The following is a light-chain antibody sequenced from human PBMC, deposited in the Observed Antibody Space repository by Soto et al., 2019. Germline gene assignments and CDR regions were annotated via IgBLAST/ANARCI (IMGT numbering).Light chain of an antibody. CDR1: QSVSSN. CDR2: GAS. CDR3: QQYNNWPPRIT. V-gene: IGKV3-15*01. J-gene: IGKJ5*01. Sequence: EIVMTQSPATLSVSPGERATLSCRASQSVSSNLAGNQQKPGQAPRLLIYGASTRATGIPARFSGSGSGTEFTLTISSLQSEDFAVYYCQQYNNWPPRITFGQGTRLEIK.